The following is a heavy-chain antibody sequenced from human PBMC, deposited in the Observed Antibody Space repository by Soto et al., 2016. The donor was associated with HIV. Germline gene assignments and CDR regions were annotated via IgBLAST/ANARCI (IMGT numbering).Heavy chain of an antibody. CDR1: GLSFDGYG. V-gene: IGHV3-20*04. Sequence: EVQLVESGGGVVRPGGSLRLSCAASGLSFDGYGMNWVRQAPGKGLEWVSGINWSGGSTGYADSVKGRFTISRDNAKNSLYLQMNSLRAEDTALYYCARDREATVRYFDYWGQGTLVTVSS. J-gene: IGHJ4*02. D-gene: IGHD4-17*01. CDR2: INWSGGST. CDR3: ARDREATVRYFDY.